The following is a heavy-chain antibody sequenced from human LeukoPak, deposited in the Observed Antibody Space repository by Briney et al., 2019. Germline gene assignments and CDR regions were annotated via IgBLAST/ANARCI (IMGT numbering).Heavy chain of an antibody. Sequence: SETLSLTCAVSGGSISSYYWSWIRQPPGKGLEWIGYIYYSGSTNYNPSLKSRVTISVDTSKNQFSLKLSSVTAADTAVYYCARHPIMVRGAYDYWGQGTLVTVSS. V-gene: IGHV4-59*01. CDR3: ARHPIMVRGAYDY. J-gene: IGHJ4*02. D-gene: IGHD3-10*01. CDR1: GGSISSYY. CDR2: IYYSGST.